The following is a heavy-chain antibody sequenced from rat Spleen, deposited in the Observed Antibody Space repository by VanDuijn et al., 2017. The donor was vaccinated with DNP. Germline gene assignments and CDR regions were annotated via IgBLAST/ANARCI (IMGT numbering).Heavy chain of an antibody. Sequence: EVQLVESGGGLVQPGRSLKLSCAASGFTFSHYDMAWVRQAPKKGLEWVATISYDGSSTNYRDSVKGRFTISRDNAKSTLYLQMNSLRSEDTATYYCARRWYFDFWGSGTMVTVSS. J-gene: IGHJ1*01. V-gene: IGHV5-7*01. CDR1: GFTFSHYD. CDR2: ISYDGSST. CDR3: ARRWYFDF.